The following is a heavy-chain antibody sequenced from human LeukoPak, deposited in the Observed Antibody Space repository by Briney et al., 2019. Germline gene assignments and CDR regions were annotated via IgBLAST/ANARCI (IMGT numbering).Heavy chain of an antibody. J-gene: IGHJ6*03. D-gene: IGHD6-13*01. CDR1: GYTFTSYG. CDR3: GRNRGYSRRWPPLYYYYMDV. Sequence: ASVKVSCKASGYTFTSYGISWVRQAPGQGLEWMGWISAYNGNTNYAQRLQGRVTMTTDTPTSTAYMELRSLRSDDTAVYYCGRNRGYSRRWPPLYYYYMDVWGKGTTVTVSS. CDR2: ISAYNGNT. V-gene: IGHV1-18*01.